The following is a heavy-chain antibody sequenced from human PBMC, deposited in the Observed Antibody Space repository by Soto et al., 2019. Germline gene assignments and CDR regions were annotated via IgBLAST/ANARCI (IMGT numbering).Heavy chain of an antibody. V-gene: IGHV4-59*06. Sequence: SETLSLTCTVSGGSISSYYWSWIRQPPGKGLEWIGYIYYSGSTYYNPSLKSRVTISVDTSKNQFSLKLSSVTAADTAVYYCARGSYSFPYYFDYWGQGTLVTVSS. CDR2: IYYSGST. CDR1: GGSISSYY. CDR3: ARGSYSFPYYFDY. D-gene: IGHD3-10*01. J-gene: IGHJ4*02.